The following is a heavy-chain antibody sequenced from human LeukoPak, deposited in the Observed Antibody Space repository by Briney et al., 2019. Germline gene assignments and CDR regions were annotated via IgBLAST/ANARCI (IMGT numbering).Heavy chain of an antibody. CDR2: IYYSGST. Sequence: SETLFLTCTVSGGSISSYYWSWIRQPPGKGLEWIGYIYYSGSTNYNPSLKSRVTISVDTSKNQFSLKLSSVTAADTAVYYCARDLGRGYWPISTYGMDVWGQGTTVTVSS. D-gene: IGHD2-8*02. CDR1: GGSISSYY. V-gene: IGHV4-59*01. J-gene: IGHJ6*02. CDR3: ARDLGRGYWPISTYGMDV.